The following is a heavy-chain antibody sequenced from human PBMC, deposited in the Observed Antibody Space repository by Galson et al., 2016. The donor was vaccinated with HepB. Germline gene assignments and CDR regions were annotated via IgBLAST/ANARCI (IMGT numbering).Heavy chain of an antibody. D-gene: IGHD1-26*01. CDR3: ARGRGSSGTYFDH. V-gene: IGHV3-NL1*01. CDR2: IYSGGST. J-gene: IGHJ4*02. Sequence: SLRLSCAASGFTFRSYAMHWVRQAPGKGLEWVSIIYSGGSTNSADSVKGRFITSRHNPKNTLYLHMNSLRPEDTAVYFCARGRGSSGTYFDHWGQGTLVTVSS. CDR1: GFTFRSYA.